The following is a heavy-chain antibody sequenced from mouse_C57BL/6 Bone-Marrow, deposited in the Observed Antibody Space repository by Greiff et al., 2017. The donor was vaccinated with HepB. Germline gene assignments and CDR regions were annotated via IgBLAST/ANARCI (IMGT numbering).Heavy chain of an antibody. Sequence: QVQLQQSGAELVRPGTSVKMSCKASGYTFTNYWIGWAKQRPGHGLEWIGDIYPGGGYTNYNEKFKGKATLTADKSSSTAYMQFSSLTSEDSAIYYCARVTTVVALYYFDYWGQGTTLTVSS. CDR2: IYPGGGYT. CDR1: GYTFTNYW. J-gene: IGHJ2*01. CDR3: ARVTTVVALYYFDY. V-gene: IGHV1-63*01. D-gene: IGHD1-1*01.